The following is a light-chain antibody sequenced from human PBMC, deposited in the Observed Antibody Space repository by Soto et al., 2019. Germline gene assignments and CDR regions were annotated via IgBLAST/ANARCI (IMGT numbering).Light chain of an antibody. Sequence: DIEITQSPSSLSASVGDRVTITCRASQSISSYLNWYQQKPGKAPKLLIYAASSLQSGVPSRFSGSGSGTDFTLTISSLQPEDFATYYCQQSYSTPPVTFGQGTKVDIK. CDR2: AAS. J-gene: IGKJ2*01. V-gene: IGKV1-39*01. CDR1: QSISSY. CDR3: QQSYSTPPVT.